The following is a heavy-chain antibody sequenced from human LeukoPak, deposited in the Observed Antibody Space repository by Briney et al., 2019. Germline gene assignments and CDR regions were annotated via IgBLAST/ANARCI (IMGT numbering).Heavy chain of an antibody. CDR3: AKGDNNWNYRSGTYYYYMDV. V-gene: IGHV3-30*02. CDR2: VRYDGSNK. D-gene: IGHD1-7*01. J-gene: IGHJ6*03. Sequence: GGSLRLSCAASGFTFSSYGMYWVRQAPGKGLEWVAFVRYDGSNKYYAGSVKGRFTISRDNSKNTLDLQMNSLRAEDTAVYYCAKGDNNWNYRSGTYYYYMDVWGKGTTVTVSS. CDR1: GFTFSSYG.